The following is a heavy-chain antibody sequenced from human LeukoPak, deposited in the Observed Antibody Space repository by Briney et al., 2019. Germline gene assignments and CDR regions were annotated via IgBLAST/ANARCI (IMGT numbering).Heavy chain of an antibody. Sequence: GRSLRLSCAASGFTFSSYGMHWVRQAPGKGLEWVAVIWYDGSNKYYADSVKGRFTISRDNFKNTLYLQMNSLRAEDTAVYYCARESSSSWYAPDYWGQGTLVTVSS. CDR1: GFTFSSYG. J-gene: IGHJ4*02. D-gene: IGHD6-13*01. CDR2: IWYDGSNK. CDR3: ARESSSSWYAPDY. V-gene: IGHV3-33*01.